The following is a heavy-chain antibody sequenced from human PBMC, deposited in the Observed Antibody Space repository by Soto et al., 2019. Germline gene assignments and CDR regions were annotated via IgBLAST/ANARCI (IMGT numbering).Heavy chain of an antibody. CDR3: AKYRSYFDY. CDR1: VFTFIIYA. D-gene: IGHD1-26*01. J-gene: IGHJ4*02. CDR2: ISGSCGST. Sequence: GWSXRLSGSSSVFTFIIYAMIWFRQAPGKGLEWVSAISGSCGSTYYADSVKGRFTISRDNSKNTLYLQMNSLRAEDTAVYYCAKYRSYFDYWGQGTLVTVSS. V-gene: IGHV3-23*01.